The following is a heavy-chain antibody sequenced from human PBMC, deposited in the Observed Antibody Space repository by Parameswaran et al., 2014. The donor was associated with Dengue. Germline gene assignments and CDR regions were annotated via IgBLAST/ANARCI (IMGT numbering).Heavy chain of an antibody. V-gene: IGHV3-30*03. J-gene: IGHJ5*02. CDR2: ISSDGSET. CDR3: AREVVVGARLPWFDP. Sequence: VRQMPGKGLEWVAVISSDGSETSYVDSVRGRWTISRDNSKNTVFLQMNSLRTEDTAVYFCAREVVVGARLPWFDPWGLGTLVTVSS. D-gene: IGHD1-26*01.